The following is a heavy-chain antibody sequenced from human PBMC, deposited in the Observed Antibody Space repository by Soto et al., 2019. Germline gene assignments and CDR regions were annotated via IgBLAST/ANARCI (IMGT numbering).Heavy chain of an antibody. J-gene: IGHJ4*02. CDR2: VNHSGST. Sequence: SETLSLTCGVYGGSFSGYYWSWIRQPPGKGLEWIGEVNHSGSTNYNPSLKSRVTISVDTSKNQFSLKLSSVTAADTAVYYCARARATIAAAAIFACWRQGALVTVSS. CDR3: ARARATIAAAAIFAC. CDR1: GGSFSGYY. D-gene: IGHD6-13*01. V-gene: IGHV4-34*01.